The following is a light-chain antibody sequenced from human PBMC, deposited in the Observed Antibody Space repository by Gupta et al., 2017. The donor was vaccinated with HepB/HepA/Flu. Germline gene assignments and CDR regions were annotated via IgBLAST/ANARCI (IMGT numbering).Light chain of an antibody. CDR2: DAS. J-gene: IGKJ4*01. Sequence: EIVLTMSHAPLSLSPGERATPSCRASQSVSNYLSWYQPKPGQPPRLLIYDASNSATDIPSSFSGSGSGTDFTLTIISLEPEDSSVYYCQQRSRWPLTFGEGTKVEIK. V-gene: IGKV3-11*01. CDR3: QQRSRWPLT. CDR1: QSVSNY.